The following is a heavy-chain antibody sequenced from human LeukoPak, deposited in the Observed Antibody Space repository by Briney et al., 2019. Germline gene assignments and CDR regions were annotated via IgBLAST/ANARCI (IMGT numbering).Heavy chain of an antibody. CDR2: IYYSGST. J-gene: IGHJ6*03. Sequence: SETLSLTCTVSGGSISSGGYYWSWIRQHPGKGLEWIGYIYYSGSTYYNPSLKSRVTISVDTSKNQFSLKLSSVTAADTAVYYCASGIAAPDDYYYYYYMDVWGKGTTVTVSS. CDR1: GGSISSGGYY. V-gene: IGHV4-31*03. CDR3: ASGIAAPDDYYYYYYMDV. D-gene: IGHD6-13*01.